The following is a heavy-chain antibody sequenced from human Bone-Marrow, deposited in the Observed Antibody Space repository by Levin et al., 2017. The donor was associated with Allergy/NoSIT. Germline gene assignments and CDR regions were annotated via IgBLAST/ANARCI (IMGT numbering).Heavy chain of an antibody. CDR3: ARGNTPLDY. D-gene: IGHD2/OR15-2a*01. V-gene: IGHV4-59*01. CDR1: GGSISSYY. J-gene: IGHJ4*02. Sequence: PSETLSLTCTVSGGSISSYYWSWIRQAPGKGLEWIGYIYYSGSTNYNPSLSSRLTMSLDASKNQFSLKLSSVTAADTAVYFCARGNTPLDYWGQGTLVTVSS. CDR2: IYYSGST.